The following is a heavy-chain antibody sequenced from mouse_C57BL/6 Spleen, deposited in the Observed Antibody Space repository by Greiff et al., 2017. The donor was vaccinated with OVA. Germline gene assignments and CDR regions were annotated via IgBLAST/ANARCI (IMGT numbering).Heavy chain of an antibody. CDR2: ISYDGSN. D-gene: IGHD2-2*01. J-gene: IGHJ1*03. CDR1: GYSITSGYY. V-gene: IGHV3-6*01. CDR3: AREDYGYDGYFDV. Sequence: VQLKESGPGLVKPSQSLSLTCSVTGYSITSGYYWNWIRQFPGNKLEWMGYISYDGSNNSNPSLQHRISITRYTSKTQFFLKLNSVTTEDTATYDGAREDYGYDGYFDVWGTGTTVTVSS.